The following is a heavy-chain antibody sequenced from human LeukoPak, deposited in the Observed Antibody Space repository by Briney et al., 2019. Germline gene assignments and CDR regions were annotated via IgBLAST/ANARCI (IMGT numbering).Heavy chain of an antibody. J-gene: IGHJ6*02. CDR3: AKEKSPYYYYGMDV. CDR1: GFTFSSYG. CDR2: ISYDGSNK. V-gene: IGHV3-30*18. Sequence: GGSLRLSCAASGFTFSSYGMHWVRQAPGKGLEWVAVISYDGSNKYYADSVKGRFTISRDNSKNTLYLQMNSLRAEDTAAYYCAKEKSPYYYYGMDVWGQGTTVTVSS.